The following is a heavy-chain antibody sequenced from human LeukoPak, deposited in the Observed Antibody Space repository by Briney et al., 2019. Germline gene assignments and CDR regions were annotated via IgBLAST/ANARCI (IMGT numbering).Heavy chain of an antibody. D-gene: IGHD3-10*01. CDR1: GFTFSSYA. V-gene: IGHV3-23*01. CDR2: IFGSGGST. CDR3: ASFHYYGSGAYYLSY. J-gene: IGHJ4*02. Sequence: GGSLRLSCAASGFTFSSYAMYWVRQAPGKGLEWVSGIFGSGGSTHYADSVKGRFTISRDNSKNTLYLQMSSLRAEDTAVYFCASFHYYGSGAYYLSYWGQGTLVTVSP.